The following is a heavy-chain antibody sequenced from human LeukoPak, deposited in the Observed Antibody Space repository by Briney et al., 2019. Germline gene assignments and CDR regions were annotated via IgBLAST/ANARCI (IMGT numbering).Heavy chain of an antibody. CDR2: IYYSGST. CDR3: ARPRLGAALQWVVIDAFDI. V-gene: IGHV4-39*01. D-gene: IGHD4-23*01. J-gene: IGHJ3*02. CDR1: GGSISSSSYY. Sequence: PETLSLTCTVSGGSISSSSYYWGWIRQPPGKGLEWIGSIYYSGSTYYNPSLKSRVTISVDTSKNQFSLKLSSVTAADTAVYYCARPRLGAALQWVVIDAFDIWGQGTMVTVSS.